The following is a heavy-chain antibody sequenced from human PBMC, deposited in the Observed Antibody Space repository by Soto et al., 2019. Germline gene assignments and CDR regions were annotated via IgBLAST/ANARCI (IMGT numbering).Heavy chain of an antibody. J-gene: IGHJ4*02. CDR3: ARGGTPMDY. CDR1: GYTFTNFG. V-gene: IGHV1-18*01. D-gene: IGHD3-16*01. Sequence: QVQLVQSGAEVKKPGASVKVSCKASGYTFTNFGISWVRQAPGQGLEWMGWISAYNGNTTYAQNCQGRVTMNTDTTTSTAYMERRSLRSDDTAVYSCARGGTPMDYWGQGTLVPVSS. CDR2: ISAYNGNT.